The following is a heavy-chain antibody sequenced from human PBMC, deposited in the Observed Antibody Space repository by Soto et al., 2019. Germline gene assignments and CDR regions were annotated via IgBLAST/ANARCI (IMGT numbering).Heavy chain of an antibody. CDR1: GFTFSSYA. J-gene: IGHJ3*02. V-gene: IGHV3-23*01. Sequence: PGGSLRLSCAASGFTFSSYAMSWVRQAPGKGLEWVSAISGSGGSTYYADSVKGRFTISRDNSKNTPYLQMNSLRAEDTAVYYCAKDVYYYDSSGYYSYDAFDIWGQGTMVTVSS. CDR3: AKDVYYYDSSGYYSYDAFDI. CDR2: ISGSGGST. D-gene: IGHD3-22*01.